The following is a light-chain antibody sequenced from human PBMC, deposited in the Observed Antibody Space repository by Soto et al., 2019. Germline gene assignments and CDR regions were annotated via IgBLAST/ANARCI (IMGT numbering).Light chain of an antibody. V-gene: IGKV1-5*03. CDR2: KAS. CDR1: QGISSY. J-gene: IGKJ1*01. Sequence: DIQLTQSPSFLSASVGNRVTITCRASQGISSYLAWYQQKPGKAPKLLIYKASTLKSGVPSRFSGSGSGTEFTLTISSLQADDFAAYYCQHYNSYSEAFGQGTKV. CDR3: QHYNSYSEA.